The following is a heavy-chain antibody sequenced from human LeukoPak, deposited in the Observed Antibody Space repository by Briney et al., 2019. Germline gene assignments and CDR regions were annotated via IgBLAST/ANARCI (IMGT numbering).Heavy chain of an antibody. CDR2: ISXASHFT. Sequence: PGGSLRXXCAASGFTXXXXXXXWIRQAPGKXLXWISYISXASHFTXXXDSVKGRXXISRDDAKKSLYLEMNSLRAEDTAVYYCATDLGSSRPNFWGQGILVTVSS. D-gene: IGHD6-13*01. CDR1: GFTXXXXX. J-gene: IGHJ4*02. V-gene: IGHV3-11*06. CDR3: ATDLGSSRPNF.